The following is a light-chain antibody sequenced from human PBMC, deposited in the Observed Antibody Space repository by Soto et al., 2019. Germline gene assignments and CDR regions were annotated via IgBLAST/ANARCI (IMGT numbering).Light chain of an antibody. V-gene: IGLV2-18*02. Sequence: SALPQPPSGSGSPGQSVTISCTGTSSDVGSYNRVSWYQQPPGTAPKLMIYEVSNRPSGVPDRFSGSKSGNTASLTISGLQAEDEADYYCSSYTSSSTLVFGTGTKVT. CDR3: SSYTSSSTLV. CDR2: EVS. J-gene: IGLJ1*01. CDR1: SSDVGSYNR.